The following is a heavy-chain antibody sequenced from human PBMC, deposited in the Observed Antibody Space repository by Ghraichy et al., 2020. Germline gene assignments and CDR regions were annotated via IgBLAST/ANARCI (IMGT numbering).Heavy chain of an antibody. J-gene: IGHJ4*02. CDR2: FDPEDGET. D-gene: IGHD2-21*02. CDR1: GYTLTELS. Sequence: ASVKVSCKVSGYTLTELSMHWVRQAPGKGLERMGGFDPEDGETIYAQKFQGRVTMTEDTSTDTAYMELSSLRSEDTAVYYCATVDGPYCGGDCHYWGQGTLVTVSS. V-gene: IGHV1-24*01. CDR3: ATVDGPYCGGDCHY.